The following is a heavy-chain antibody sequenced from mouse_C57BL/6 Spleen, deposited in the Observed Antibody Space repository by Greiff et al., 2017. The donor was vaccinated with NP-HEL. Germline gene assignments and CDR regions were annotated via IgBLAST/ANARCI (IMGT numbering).Heavy chain of an antibody. CDR2: IRLKFDNYVT. J-gene: IGHJ1*03. Sequence: DVKLQESGGGLVQPGGSMKLSCLASGFTFSNYWMNWVRQSPEKGLEWVAQIRLKFDNYVTHYAASVKGRFTISRDDSKSSVYLQMNNLRAEDTGIYYCTDITGYFDVWGTGTTVTVSS. D-gene: IGHD1-1*01. V-gene: IGHV6-3*01. CDR1: GFTFSNYW. CDR3: TDITGYFDV.